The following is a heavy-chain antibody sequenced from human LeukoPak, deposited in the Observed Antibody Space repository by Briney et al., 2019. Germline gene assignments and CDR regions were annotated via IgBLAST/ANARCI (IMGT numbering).Heavy chain of an antibody. J-gene: IGHJ6*02. Sequence: GASVKVSCKASGYTFTSYAMHWVRQAPGQRLEWMGWINAGNGNTKYSQKFQGRVTITRDTSANTAYMELSSLRSEDTAVYYCARDGGSTIYYYYYGMDVWGQGTTVTVSS. CDR2: INAGNGNT. CDR3: ARDGGSTIYYYYYGMDV. CDR1: GYTFTSYA. D-gene: IGHD1-14*01. V-gene: IGHV1-3*01.